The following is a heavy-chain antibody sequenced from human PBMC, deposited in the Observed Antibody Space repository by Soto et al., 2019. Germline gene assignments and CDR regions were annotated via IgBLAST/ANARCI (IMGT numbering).Heavy chain of an antibody. J-gene: IGHJ4*02. CDR1: GFTFSSYA. D-gene: IGHD3-3*01. V-gene: IGHV3-23*01. CDR2: ISGSGGST. Sequence: GGSLRLSCAASGFTFSSYAMSWVRQAPGKGLEWVSAISGSGGSTYYADSVKGRFTISRDNSKNTLYLQMNSLRAEDTAVYYCAKVGLRFLEWLSLIDYWGQGTLVTVSS. CDR3: AKVGLRFLEWLSLIDY.